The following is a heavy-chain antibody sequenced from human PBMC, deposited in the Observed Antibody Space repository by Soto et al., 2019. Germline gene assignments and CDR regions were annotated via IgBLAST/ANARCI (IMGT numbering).Heavy chain of an antibody. CDR2: IIPISGTA. J-gene: IGHJ6*02. CDR1: GGTFSSYA. CDR3: ARSQGSSTSLEIYYYYYYGMDV. Sequence: QVRLVQSGAEVKKPGSSVKVSCKASGGTFSSYAISWVRQAPGQGLEWMGGIIPISGTANYAQKVQGRVTITAAESTSTAYMELSSLRSEDTAVYYCARSQGSSTSLEIYYYYYYGMDVWGQGTTVTVSS. D-gene: IGHD2-2*01. V-gene: IGHV1-69*01.